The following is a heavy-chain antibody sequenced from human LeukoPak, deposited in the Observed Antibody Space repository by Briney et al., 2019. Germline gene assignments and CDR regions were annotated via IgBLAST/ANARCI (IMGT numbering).Heavy chain of an antibody. CDR2: IYIFSGST. J-gene: IGHJ5*02. Sequence: SETLSLTCAVYGGSFSGYYWSWIRQPPGKGLEWIGRIYIFSGSTNYNPSLKSRVTISVDTSKNQFSLKLTSVTAADTAVYYCARVDGSCSGGSCPSGNWFDPWGQGTLVTVSS. D-gene: IGHD2-15*01. V-gene: IGHV4-34*12. CDR3: ARVDGSCSGGSCPSGNWFDP. CDR1: GGSFSGYY.